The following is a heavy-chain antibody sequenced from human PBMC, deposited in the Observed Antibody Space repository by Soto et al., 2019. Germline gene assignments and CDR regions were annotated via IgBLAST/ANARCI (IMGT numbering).Heavy chain of an antibody. V-gene: IGHV4-30-4*01. CDR1: GGSISSGDYY. D-gene: IGHD2-21*01. J-gene: IGHJ4*02. Sequence: QVQLQESGPGLVKPSQTLSLTCTVSGGSISSGDYYWSWIRQPPGKGLEWIGYIYYSGSTYYNPSLKSPVTIAVDTATNQFSLKLSAVTAADTAVYYCASVDCAYYFAYWGQGTLVTVSS. CDR2: IYYSGST. CDR3: ASVDCAYYFAY.